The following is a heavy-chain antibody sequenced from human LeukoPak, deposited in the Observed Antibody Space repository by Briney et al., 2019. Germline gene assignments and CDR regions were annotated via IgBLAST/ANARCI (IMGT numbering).Heavy chain of an antibody. D-gene: IGHD2-15*01. Sequence: SETLSLTCTVSGVSMTSSSSYWGWIRQPPGKGLEWIGSIYHSGRTYYNPSLKSRVTISVDTSKNQFSLKLSSVTAADTAVYYCARDPGYWVVDAMNWFDPWGQGTLVTVSS. CDR1: GVSMTSSSSY. J-gene: IGHJ5*02. CDR2: IYHSGRT. V-gene: IGHV4-39*07. CDR3: ARDPGYWVVDAMNWFDP.